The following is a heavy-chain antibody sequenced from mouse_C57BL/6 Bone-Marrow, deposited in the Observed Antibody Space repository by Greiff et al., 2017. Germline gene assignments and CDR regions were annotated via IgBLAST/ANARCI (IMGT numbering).Heavy chain of an antibody. CDR3: ASPRFAWFAY. CDR2: ISSGGSYT. CDR1: GFTFSSYG. V-gene: IGHV5-6*01. Sequence: EVMLVESGGDLVKPGGSLKLSCAASGFTFSSYGMSWVRQTPDKRLEWVATISSGGSYTYYPDSVKGRFTISRDKAKITLYLQMRRLKSEDTAMYYCASPRFAWFAYWGQGTLVTVSA. J-gene: IGHJ3*01.